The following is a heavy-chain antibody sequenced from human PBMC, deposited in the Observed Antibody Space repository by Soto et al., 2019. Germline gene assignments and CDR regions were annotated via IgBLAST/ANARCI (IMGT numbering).Heavy chain of an antibody. Sequence: SETLSLTCSVSGGSVNNKTYYWNWIRQPPGKRLEWIGYVYYSGTTNYNPSLKSRVTISIDMSKNQFSLRLSSVTAADTALYYCARTTAVPNTLRSRYFFDFWGQGTLVT. CDR1: GGSVNNKTYY. CDR2: VYYSGTT. CDR3: ARTTAVPNTLRSRYFFDF. J-gene: IGHJ4*02. D-gene: IGHD3-9*01. V-gene: IGHV4-61*01.